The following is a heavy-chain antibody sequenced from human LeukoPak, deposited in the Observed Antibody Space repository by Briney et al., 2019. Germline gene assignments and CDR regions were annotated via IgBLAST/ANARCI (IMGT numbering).Heavy chain of an antibody. V-gene: IGHV4-59*01. CDR3: ARGASPLGF. CDR1: GGSIGSYY. J-gene: IGHJ4*02. Sequence: SETLSLTCTVSGGSIGSYYWSWIRQPPGKGLEWIGYIYYSGTTNYNPSLKSRVTISVDTSKNQLSLKLSSVSAADTAVYYCARGASPLGFWGQGTLVTVSS. CDR2: IYYSGTT. D-gene: IGHD7-27*01.